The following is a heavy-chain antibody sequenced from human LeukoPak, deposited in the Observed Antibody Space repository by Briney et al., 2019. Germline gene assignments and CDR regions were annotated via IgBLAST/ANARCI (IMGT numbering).Heavy chain of an antibody. D-gene: IGHD4-17*01. CDR1: GFTFSDYY. V-gene: IGHV3-11*04. CDR3: ARDEYIHGDLTNLDS. CDR2: ISSSGSMI. Sequence: PGGSLRLSCAASGFTFSDYYMSWIRQAPGKGLEWVSYISSSGSMISDADSVKGRFTISRDNAKKSLYLQMNSLRAEDTAVYYCARDEYIHGDLTNLDSWGQGTLVIVSS. J-gene: IGHJ4*02.